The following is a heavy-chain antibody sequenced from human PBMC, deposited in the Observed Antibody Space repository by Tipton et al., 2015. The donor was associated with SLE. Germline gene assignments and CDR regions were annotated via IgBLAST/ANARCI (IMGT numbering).Heavy chain of an antibody. Sequence: SLRLSCAASGFTFSGSAMHWVRQASGKGLEWVGRIRSKASNYATAYAASVKGRFTMSRDDSKNTAYLQMNSLKTEDTAVYYCARAAAGTPYWGQGTLVTVSS. CDR2: IRSKASNYAT. D-gene: IGHD6-13*01. CDR1: GFTFSGSA. V-gene: IGHV3-73*01. J-gene: IGHJ4*02. CDR3: ARAAAGTPY.